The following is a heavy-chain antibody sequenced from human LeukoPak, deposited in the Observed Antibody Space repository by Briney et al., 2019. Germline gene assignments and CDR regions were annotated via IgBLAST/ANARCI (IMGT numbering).Heavy chain of an antibody. Sequence: PGGSLRLSCAVSGFTFSDYYMRWLREARGKGVDLLSYILNINTYTTYADSVKRLFTISTDNTTNSLYLHINSLRAEGTAVYYCARDGNFYFDLWGRGTLVTVSS. V-gene: IGHV3-11*06. CDR2: ILNINTYT. D-gene: IGHD1-7*01. CDR3: ARDGNFYFDL. J-gene: IGHJ2*01. CDR1: GFTFSDYY.